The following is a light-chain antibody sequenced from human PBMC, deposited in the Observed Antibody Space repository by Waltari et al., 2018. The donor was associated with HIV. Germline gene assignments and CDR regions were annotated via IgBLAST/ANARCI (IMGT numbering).Light chain of an antibody. CDR1: QTVSNN. CDR2: GAS. CDR3: QQYNKWPPWT. Sequence: VMTQSPAPLSVSPGERATLSCRAGQTVSNNLAWYQQKPGQAPRLLIYGASTRATGIPARFSGSGSGTEFTLTISSLQSEDSAVYYCQQYNKWPPWTFGQGTKVEIK. J-gene: IGKJ1*01. V-gene: IGKV3-15*01.